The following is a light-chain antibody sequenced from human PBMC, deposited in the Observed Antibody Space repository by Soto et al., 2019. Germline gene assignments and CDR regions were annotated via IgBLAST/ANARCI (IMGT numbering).Light chain of an antibody. V-gene: IGLV1-44*01. Sequence: QSALTQPPSASGTPGQRVTISCSGSSSNIGSNTVNWYQQLPGTAPKLLIYTNDQRPSGVPDRFSGSRSGTSASLAISGLQFEDEADYHCSSWDDNRDAVVFGAGTKVTVL. CDR2: TND. CDR1: SSNIGSNT. CDR3: SSWDDNRDAVV. J-gene: IGLJ1*01.